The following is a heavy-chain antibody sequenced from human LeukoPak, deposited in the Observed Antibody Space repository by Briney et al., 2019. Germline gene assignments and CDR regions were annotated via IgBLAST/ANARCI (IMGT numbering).Heavy chain of an antibody. CDR2: NYYSGNT. CDR1: DGSINSYY. J-gene: IGHJ4*02. V-gene: IGHV4-59*08. D-gene: IGHD2-2*01. CDR3: ATLQYQYYFDY. Sequence: PSETLSLTCSVSDGSINSYYWNWIRRPPGKGLEWIGYNYYSGNTNYSPSLKSRVTISVDTAKNQFSLRLSSVTAADTAVYYCATLQYQYYFDYWGQGTLVTVSS.